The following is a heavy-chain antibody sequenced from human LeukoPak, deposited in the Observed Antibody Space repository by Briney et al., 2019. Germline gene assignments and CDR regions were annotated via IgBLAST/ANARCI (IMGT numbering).Heavy chain of an antibody. CDR3: ARVDFFDC. CDR1: GFTFSSFS. Sequence: GGSLRLSCAASGFTFSSFSMSWVRQAPGKGLEWVSSISSSSSYIFYADSVKGRLTISRDNAKSSLYLQMNSLRVEDTAVYYCARVDFFDCWGQGTLVTVSS. CDR2: ISSSSSYI. V-gene: IGHV3-21*01. J-gene: IGHJ4*02.